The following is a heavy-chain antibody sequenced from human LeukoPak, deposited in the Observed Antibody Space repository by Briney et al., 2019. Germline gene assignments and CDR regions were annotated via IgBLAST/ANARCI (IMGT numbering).Heavy chain of an antibody. CDR2: INHSGST. Sequence: SETLSLTCAVCGGSFSGYYWGWIRQPLGKGLEWIGEINHSGSTNYNPSLKSRVTISVDTSKNQFSLKLSSVTAADTAVYYCARGTVLTTIFGVSTQTNDAFDIWGQGTMVTVSS. CDR3: ARGTVLTTIFGVSTQTNDAFDI. V-gene: IGHV4-34*01. J-gene: IGHJ3*02. CDR1: GGSFSGYY. D-gene: IGHD3-3*01.